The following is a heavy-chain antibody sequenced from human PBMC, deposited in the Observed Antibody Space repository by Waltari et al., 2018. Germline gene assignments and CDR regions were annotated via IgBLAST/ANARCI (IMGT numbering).Heavy chain of an antibody. CDR1: GGSFSGYY. D-gene: IGHD6-13*01. V-gene: IGHV4-34*01. CDR2: INHIGST. J-gene: IGHJ4*02. Sequence: QVQLQQWGAGLLKPSETLSLTCAVYGGSFSGYYWSWIRQPPGKGLEWIGEINHIGSTNYNPSLKSRVTISVDTSKNQFSLKLSSVTAADTAVYYCARNPVVPTRRQQLVPFDYWGQGTLVTVSS. CDR3: ARNPVVPTRRQQLVPFDY.